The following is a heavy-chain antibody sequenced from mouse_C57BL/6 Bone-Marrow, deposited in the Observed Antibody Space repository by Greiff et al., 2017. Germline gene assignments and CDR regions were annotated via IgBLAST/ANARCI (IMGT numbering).Heavy chain of an antibody. CDR1: GFTFSSYT. CDR2: ISGGGGNT. CDR3: SRQVTTVLATKYFDV. J-gene: IGHJ1*03. V-gene: IGHV5-9*01. D-gene: IGHD1-1*01. Sequence: EVKVVESGGGLVKPGGSLKLSCAASGFTFSSYTMSWVRQTPEKRLQWVAAISGGGGNTYYPDSVKGRFTISRDNDKNILYLQMSSLRSEDTALXDCSRQVTTVLATKYFDVWGTGTTVTVSS.